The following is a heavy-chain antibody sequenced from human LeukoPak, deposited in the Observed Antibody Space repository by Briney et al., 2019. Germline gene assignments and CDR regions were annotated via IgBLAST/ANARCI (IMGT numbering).Heavy chain of an antibody. V-gene: IGHV1-8*01. Sequence: ASVKVSCKASGYTLTSYDINWVRQASGQGLEWTGWMDPNKGNTGYAQKFRGRVTTTRNSSINTAYLELSSLTSEDTAVYYCARRGSLTGYHGWFDPWGQGILVTVSS. CDR3: ARRGSLTGYHGWFDP. J-gene: IGHJ5*02. CDR2: MDPNKGNT. D-gene: IGHD3-9*01. CDR1: GYTLTSYD.